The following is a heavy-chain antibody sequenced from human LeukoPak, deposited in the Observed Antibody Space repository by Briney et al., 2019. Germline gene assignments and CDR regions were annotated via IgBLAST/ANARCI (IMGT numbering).Heavy chain of an antibody. D-gene: IGHD6-6*01. CDR2: ISSSSYI. CDR3: ARDTYSSLYYFDY. Sequence: GGSLRLSCAASGFTFSSYSMNWVRQAPGKGLEWVSSISSSSYIYYADSVKGRFTISRDNAKNSLYLQMNSLRAEDTAVYYCARDTYSSLYYFDYWGQGTLVTVSS. V-gene: IGHV3-21*01. J-gene: IGHJ4*02. CDR1: GFTFSSYS.